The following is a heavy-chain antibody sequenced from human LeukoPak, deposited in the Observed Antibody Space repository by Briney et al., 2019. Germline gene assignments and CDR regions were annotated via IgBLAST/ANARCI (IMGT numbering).Heavy chain of an antibody. D-gene: IGHD3-9*01. J-gene: IGHJ6*03. CDR2: ISAYNGNT. V-gene: IGHV1-18*01. CDR3: ARDNTYYDILTGYPYYYYMDV. CDR1: GYTFTSYG. Sequence: GASVKVSCKASGYTFTSYGISWVRQAPGQGLEWMGWISAYNGNTNYAQKLQGRVTMTTDTSTSTAYMELRSLRSDDTAVYYCARDNTYYDILTGYPYYYYMDVWGKGTTVTISS.